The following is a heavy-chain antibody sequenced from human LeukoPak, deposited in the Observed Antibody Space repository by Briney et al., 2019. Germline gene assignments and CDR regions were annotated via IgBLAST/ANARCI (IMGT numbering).Heavy chain of an antibody. J-gene: IGHJ4*02. D-gene: IGHD4-17*01. CDR1: GFTFSSYS. CDR3: ATGPNGDYFDY. V-gene: IGHV3-21*01. Sequence: SEGSLRLSCAASGFTFSSYSMNWVRQAPGKGLEWVSSISSSSSYIYYADSVKGRFTISRDNAKNSLYLQMNSLRAEDTAVYYCATGPNGDYFDYWGQGTLVTVSS. CDR2: ISSSSSYI.